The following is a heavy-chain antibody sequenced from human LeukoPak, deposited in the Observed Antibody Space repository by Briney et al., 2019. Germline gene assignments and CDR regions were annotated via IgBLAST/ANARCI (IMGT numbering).Heavy chain of an antibody. CDR2: ISGSCGST. CDR1: GFTFSSYA. J-gene: IGHJ4*02. V-gene: IGHV3-23*01. Sequence: GGSLRLSCAASGFTFSSYAMSWVRQAPGKGLEWVSSISGSCGSTYYADSVKGRFTISRDNSKNTLYLQMNSLRAEDTAVYYCAKGGKYSSGWSPFDYWGQGTLVTVSS. D-gene: IGHD6-19*01. CDR3: AKGGKYSSGWSPFDY.